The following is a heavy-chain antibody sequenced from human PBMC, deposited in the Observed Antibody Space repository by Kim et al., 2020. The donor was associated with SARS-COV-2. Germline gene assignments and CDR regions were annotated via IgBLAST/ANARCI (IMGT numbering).Heavy chain of an antibody. J-gene: IGHJ4*02. D-gene: IGHD6-19*01. V-gene: IGHV4-59*01. Sequence: NPSLKSRVTISVDTSKNQFSLKLSSVTAAYTAVYYCARVTEGYTSGWHHDYWGQGTLVTVSS. CDR3: ARVTEGYTSGWHHDY.